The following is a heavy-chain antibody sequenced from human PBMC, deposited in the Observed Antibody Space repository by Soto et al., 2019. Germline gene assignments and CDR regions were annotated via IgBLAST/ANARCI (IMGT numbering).Heavy chain of an antibody. Sequence: SVKVSFKAPGGTFSSYAISWVRQAPGQGLEWMGGIIPIFGTANYAQKFQGRVTITADESTSTAYMELSSLRSEDTAVYYCARSRGTYYYDSSGYYAFDYWGQGTLVTVSS. CDR1: GGTFSSYA. J-gene: IGHJ4*02. CDR3: ARSRGTYYYDSSGYYAFDY. D-gene: IGHD3-22*01. CDR2: IIPIFGTA. V-gene: IGHV1-69*13.